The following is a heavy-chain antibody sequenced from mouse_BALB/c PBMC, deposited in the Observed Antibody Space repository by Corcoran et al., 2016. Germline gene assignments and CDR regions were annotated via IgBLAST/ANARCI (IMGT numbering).Heavy chain of an antibody. CDR1: GYTFTNYG. J-gene: IGHJ2*01. CDR2: INTYTGEP. D-gene: IGHD3-1*01. CDR3: ARGSSCYVY. V-gene: IGHV9-1*02. Sequence: QIQLGQTGPELTKPGETVKISCNASGYTFTNYGMNWVKQAPGKGLKWIGWINTYTGEPTYDEDFKGRFAFSLETSACTAYLQINNLKNEDMATYFCARGSSCYVYCGQGTALTASS.